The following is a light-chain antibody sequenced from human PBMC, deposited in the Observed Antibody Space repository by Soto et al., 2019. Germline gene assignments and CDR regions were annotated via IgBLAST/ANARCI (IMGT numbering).Light chain of an antibody. J-gene: IGKJ2*01. CDR2: VAS. V-gene: IGKV3-20*01. Sequence: EIVLTQSPGTLSLSPGERATLSCRASQTVSSNNLAWYQQKPGQAPRLLMYVASRRAPGIPDRFSGSGSGTEFTLTITRLEPEDFAVYYCQQYGRSPRTFGQGTKLAIK. CDR1: QTVSSNN. CDR3: QQYGRSPRT.